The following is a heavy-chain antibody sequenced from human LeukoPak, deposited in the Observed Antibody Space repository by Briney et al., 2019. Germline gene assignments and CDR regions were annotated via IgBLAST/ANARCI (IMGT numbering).Heavy chain of an antibody. J-gene: IGHJ3*02. CDR3: ARDRRESALWFGESAADAFDI. V-gene: IGHV1-69*05. D-gene: IGHD3-10*01. CDR2: IIPIFGTA. Sequence: SVKVSCKASGGTFSSYAISWVRQAPGQGLEWMGGIIPIFGTANYAQKFQGRVTITTDESTSTAYMELSSLRSEDTAVYYCARDRRESALWFGESAADAFDIWGQGTMVTVSS. CDR1: GGTFSSYA.